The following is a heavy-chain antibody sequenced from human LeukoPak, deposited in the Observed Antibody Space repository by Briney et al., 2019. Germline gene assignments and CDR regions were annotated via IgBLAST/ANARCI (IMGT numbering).Heavy chain of an antibody. CDR3: ARDDLRYGMDV. CDR2: INHSGST. V-gene: IGHV4-34*01. CDR1: GGSFSGYY. J-gene: IGHJ6*02. D-gene: IGHD3-3*01. Sequence: SETLSLTCAVYGGSFSGYYWSWIRQPPGKGLEWIGEINHSGSTNYNPSLKSRVTISVDTSKNQFSLKLSSVTAADTAVYYCARDDLRYGMDVWGQGTTVTVSS.